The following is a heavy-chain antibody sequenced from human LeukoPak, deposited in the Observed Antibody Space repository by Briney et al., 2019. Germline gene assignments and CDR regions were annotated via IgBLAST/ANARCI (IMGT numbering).Heavy chain of an antibody. CDR3: VRSFYYYYYGMDV. CDR2: RLYSGST. Sequence: SETLSLTCTVSGDSISSSSYYWGWIRQPPGKGLEWIGSRLYSGSTYYNPSLKSRVTISVGTSKNQFSLKLSSVTAADTAVYYCVRSFYYYYYGMDVWGQGTTVTVSS. J-gene: IGHJ6*02. V-gene: IGHV4-39*01. D-gene: IGHD4-17*01. CDR1: GDSISSSSYY.